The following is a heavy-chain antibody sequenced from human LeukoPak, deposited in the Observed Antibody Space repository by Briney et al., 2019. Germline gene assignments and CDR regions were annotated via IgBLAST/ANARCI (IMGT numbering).Heavy chain of an antibody. CDR3: ARASLLGAFDI. V-gene: IGHV3-21*01. J-gene: IGHJ3*02. D-gene: IGHD7-27*01. Sequence: GGSLRLSCAASGFTFSSYSMNWVRQAPGKGLKWVSSISSSSSYIYYADSVKGRFTISRDNAKNSLYLQMNSLRAEDTAVYYCARASLLGAFDIWGQGTMVTVSS. CDR1: GFTFSSYS. CDR2: ISSSSSYI.